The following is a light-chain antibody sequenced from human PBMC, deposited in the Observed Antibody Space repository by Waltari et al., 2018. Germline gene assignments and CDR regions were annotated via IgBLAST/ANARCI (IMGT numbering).Light chain of an antibody. Sequence: DTQMTQSPSTLSASVGDRVTITCRASQSILTWLAWYQQKPGKAPRLRIYKAFNLESGVPGRFSGSASGTEFNLTISSLQPDDSATYYCQQYHDYSAFGQGTKLEIK. CDR1: QSILTW. V-gene: IGKV1-5*03. CDR2: KAF. J-gene: IGKJ2*01. CDR3: QQYHDYSA.